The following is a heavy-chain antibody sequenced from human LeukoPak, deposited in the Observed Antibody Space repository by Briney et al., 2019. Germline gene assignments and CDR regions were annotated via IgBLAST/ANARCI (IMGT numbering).Heavy chain of an antibody. D-gene: IGHD2-15*01. V-gene: IGHV4-59*11. CDR3: GRDALVGYFSYYYMDV. J-gene: IGHJ6*03. Sequence: SETLSLTCTVSGGSISSHYWTWIRQSPVKGLEWIGDISNSGSTSYNPSLKSRVTISIDTSKNQFSLKLSSVIAADTAVYYCGRDALVGYFSYYYMDVWGKGTTVTVSS. CDR1: GGSISSHY. CDR2: ISNSGST.